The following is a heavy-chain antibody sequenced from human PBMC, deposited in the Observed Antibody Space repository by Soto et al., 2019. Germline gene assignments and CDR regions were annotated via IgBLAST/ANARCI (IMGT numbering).Heavy chain of an antibody. Sequence: QVQLVQSGAEVKKPGASVKVSCKASGYTFTGNYMHWVRQAPGQGLEWMGWINPNSGGTNYAQKFQGRVTVTRDTSISTAYMXXXXXRXXDTAVYYCARDGDSSSPFDIWGQGTM. CDR1: GYTFTGNY. D-gene: IGHD6-6*01. CDR2: INPNSGGT. CDR3: ARDGDSSSPFDI. V-gene: IGHV1-2*02. J-gene: IGHJ3*02.